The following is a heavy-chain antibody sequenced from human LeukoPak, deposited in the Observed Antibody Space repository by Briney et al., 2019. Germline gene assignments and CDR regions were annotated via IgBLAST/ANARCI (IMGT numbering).Heavy chain of an antibody. Sequence: PGRSLRLSCAASGFTFDDYAMHWVRQAPGKGLEWVAVISYDGSNKYYADSVKGRFTISRDNSKNTLYLQMNSLRAEDTAVYYCASHVDTAMVKGYWGQGTLVTVSS. CDR2: ISYDGSNK. CDR1: GFTFDDYA. D-gene: IGHD5-18*01. V-gene: IGHV3-30-3*01. J-gene: IGHJ4*02. CDR3: ASHVDTAMVKGY.